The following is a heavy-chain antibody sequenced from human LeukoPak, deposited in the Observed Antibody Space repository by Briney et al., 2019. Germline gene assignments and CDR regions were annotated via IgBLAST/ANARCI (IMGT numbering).Heavy chain of an antibody. J-gene: IGHJ3*02. D-gene: IGHD1-26*01. V-gene: IGHV3-53*01. Sequence: PGGSLRLSCAASGFSLSDHYMSWVRQAPGKGLEWVSVIYSGGSTYYADSVKGRFTISRDNSKNTLYLQMNSLRAEDTAVYYCARWDRDAFDIWGQGTMVTVSS. CDR1: GFSLSDHY. CDR3: ARWDRDAFDI. CDR2: IYSGGST.